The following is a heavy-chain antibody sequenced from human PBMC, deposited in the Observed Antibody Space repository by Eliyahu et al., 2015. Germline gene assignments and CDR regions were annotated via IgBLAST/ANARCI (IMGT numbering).Heavy chain of an antibody. D-gene: IGHD5-12*01. Sequence: QVQLVQSGAEVKKPGASVRVSCKASGYTFSGHQLHWVRQAPGERLEWIGRINGNTGGTDYSQKFQGRVTMTRDTTISVGYMELSGLTSDDTAVYYCAGYSSNWYYDWGQGTLVIVSS. J-gene: IGHJ5*02. V-gene: IGHV1-2*06. CDR3: AGYSSNWYYD. CDR1: GYTFSGHQ. CDR2: INGNTGGT.